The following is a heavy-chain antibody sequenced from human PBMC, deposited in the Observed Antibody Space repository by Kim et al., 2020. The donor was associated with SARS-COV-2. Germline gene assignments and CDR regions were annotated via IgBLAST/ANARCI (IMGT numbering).Heavy chain of an antibody. V-gene: IGHV3-48*02. Sequence: VEGRFTISRDNAKNSLYLQMNSLRDEDTAVYYCASLLRGLSMVRGVTDDYWGQGTLVTVSS. CDR3: ASLLRGLSMVRGVTDDY. D-gene: IGHD3-10*01. J-gene: IGHJ4*02.